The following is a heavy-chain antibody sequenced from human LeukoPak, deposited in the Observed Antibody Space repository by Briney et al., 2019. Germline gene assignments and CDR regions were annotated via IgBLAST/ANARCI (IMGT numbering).Heavy chain of an antibody. D-gene: IGHD6-19*01. Sequence: EASVKVSFKASGYTFTSYAMSWVRQAPGKGLEWVSGISGSGGSTYYADSVKGRFTISRDNSKNTLFLQMNSLRAEDTALYYCAKGIAVAGTPYYYYGMDVWGQGTTVTVSS. CDR2: ISGSGGST. CDR1: GYTFTSYA. J-gene: IGHJ6*02. CDR3: AKGIAVAGTPYYYYGMDV. V-gene: IGHV3-23*01.